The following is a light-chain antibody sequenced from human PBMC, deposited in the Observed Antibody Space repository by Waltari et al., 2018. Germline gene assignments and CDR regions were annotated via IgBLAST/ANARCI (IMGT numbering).Light chain of an antibody. CDR2: DVP. CDR1: SSDVGSYNF. CDR3: CSYASTTWV. J-gene: IGLJ3*02. V-gene: IGLV2-23*02. Sequence: QSALTQPASVSGSPGLSITISGTATSSDVGSYNFVSWYQQHPGKAPKLMIYDVPKRPSGVSNRFSGSKSGNTASLTISGLQAGGEADYYCCSYASTTWVFGGGTRLTVL.